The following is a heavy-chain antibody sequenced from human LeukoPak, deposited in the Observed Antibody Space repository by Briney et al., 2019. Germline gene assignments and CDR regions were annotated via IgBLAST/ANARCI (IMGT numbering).Heavy chain of an antibody. CDR1: GGSISSSSYY. D-gene: IGHD3-22*01. CDR2: IYYSGST. J-gene: IGHJ4*02. CDR3: ASSPYYYDSSGPGSLFDY. Sequence: KPSETLSLTCTVSGGSISSSSYYWGWIRQPPGKGLEWIGSIYYSGSTYYNPPLKSRVTISVDTSKNQFSLKLSSVTAADTAVYYCASSPYYYDSSGPGSLFDYWGQGTLVTVSS. V-gene: IGHV4-39*01.